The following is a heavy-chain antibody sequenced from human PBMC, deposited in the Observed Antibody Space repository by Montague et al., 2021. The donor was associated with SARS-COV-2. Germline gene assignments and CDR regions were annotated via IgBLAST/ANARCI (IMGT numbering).Heavy chain of an antibody. Sequence: SETLSLTRTVSGGSISSSSNYWGWIRQPPGKGLEWIGSIYYSGSTYYXSSLKSRVTISVDTSKNQFSLKLNSVAAADTAVYYCARLVWFGELSSENWFDPRGQGTLVTVSS. D-gene: IGHD3-10*01. CDR2: IYYSGST. J-gene: IGHJ5*02. CDR3: ARLVWFGELSSENWFDP. V-gene: IGHV4-39*01. CDR1: GGSISSSSNY.